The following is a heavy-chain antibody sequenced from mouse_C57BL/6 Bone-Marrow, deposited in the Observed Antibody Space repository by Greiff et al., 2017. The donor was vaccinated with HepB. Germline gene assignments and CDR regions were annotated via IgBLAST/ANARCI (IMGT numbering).Heavy chain of an antibody. CDR3: SRSRDNGSRTTY. J-gene: IGHJ3*01. D-gene: IGHD1-1*01. V-gene: IGHV1-61*01. CDR2: IYPSDSET. CDR1: GYTFTSYW. Sequence: QVQLQQPGAELVRPGSSVKLSCKASGYTFTSYWMDWVKQRPGQGLEWIGNIYPSDSETNYNQKFKDKATLTVDKSSSTAYMQLSSLTSADSAVYYCSRSRDNGSRTTYWGQGTLVTVSA.